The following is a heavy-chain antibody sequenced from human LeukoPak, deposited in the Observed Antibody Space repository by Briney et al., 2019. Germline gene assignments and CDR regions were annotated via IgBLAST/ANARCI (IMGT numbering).Heavy chain of an antibody. Sequence: SETLSLTCAVYGGSFSGYYWSWIRQPPGKGLEWIGEINHSGSTNYNPSLKSRVTISVNTSKNQFSLKLSSVTAADTAVYYCARGTWETRFGYWGQGTLVTVPS. D-gene: IGHD1-14*01. V-gene: IGHV4-34*01. CDR1: GGSFSGYY. J-gene: IGHJ4*02. CDR3: ARGTWETRFGY. CDR2: INHSGST.